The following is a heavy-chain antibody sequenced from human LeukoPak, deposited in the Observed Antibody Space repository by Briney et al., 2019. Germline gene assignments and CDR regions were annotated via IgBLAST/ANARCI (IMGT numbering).Heavy chain of an antibody. CDR1: GFAFSSYT. CDR3: ALDYGDYYFDY. V-gene: IGHV3-23*01. CDR2: IRSNGDTT. J-gene: IGHJ4*02. D-gene: IGHD4-17*01. Sequence: PGGSLRLSCAASGFAFSSYTMTWVRQAPGKGLEWVAVIRSNGDTTHYADSVKGRFTISRDNAKNSLYLQMNSLRADDTAVYYCALDYGDYYFDYWGQGTLVTVSS.